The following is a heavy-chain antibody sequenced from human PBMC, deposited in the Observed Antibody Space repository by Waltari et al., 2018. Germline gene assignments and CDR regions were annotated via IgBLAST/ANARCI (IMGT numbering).Heavy chain of an antibody. CDR2: IYSGGSP. Sequence: EVQLVESGGGLIQPGGSLRLYCAASGFSVSSNYMSWVRQAPGNGREWVSVIYSGGSPYYADAVKGRFTIPRDSSKNTLYLQLTSLRAEDTSVYYCARVAAGYYFDYWGQGTLFTVSS. CDR1: GFSVSSNY. V-gene: IGHV3-53*01. J-gene: IGHJ4*02. CDR3: ARVAAGYYFDY.